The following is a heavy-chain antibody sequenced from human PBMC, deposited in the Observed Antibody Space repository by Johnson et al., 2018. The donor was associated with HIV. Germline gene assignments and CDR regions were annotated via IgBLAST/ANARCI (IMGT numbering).Heavy chain of an antibody. D-gene: IGHD3-10*01. Sequence: QVQLVESGGGVVQPGRSLRLSCAASGFTFSSYAMHWVRQAPGKGLEWVAVISYDGSNEYYADSVQGRFTISRDNSKNTLYLQMNSLKTEDTAVFYCTTESMVRGVMGAFDIWGQGTMVTVSS. CDR1: GFTFSSYA. V-gene: IGHV3-30-3*01. CDR3: TTESMVRGVMGAFDI. J-gene: IGHJ3*02. CDR2: ISYDGSNE.